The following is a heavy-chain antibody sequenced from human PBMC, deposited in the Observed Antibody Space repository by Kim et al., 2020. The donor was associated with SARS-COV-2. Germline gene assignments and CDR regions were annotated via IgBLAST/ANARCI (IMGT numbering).Heavy chain of an antibody. CDR1: GFTFSDYA. CDR2: ISGSGGRT. CDR3: AKSLVKYYYDSLGH. V-gene: IGHV3-23*01. J-gene: IGHJ4*02. D-gene: IGHD3-22*01. Sequence: GGSLRLSCAASGFTFSDYAMNWVRQAPGKGPEWVSGISGSGGRTYYADSVKGRFTISRDNSKNTLSLQLNSLRAEDTALYYCAKSLVKYYYDSLGHWGQGTLVTVSS.